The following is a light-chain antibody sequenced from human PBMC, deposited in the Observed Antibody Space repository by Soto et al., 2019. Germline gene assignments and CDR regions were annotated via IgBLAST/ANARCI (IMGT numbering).Light chain of an antibody. Sequence: DIQMTQSPSTLSASVGDRVTINCRASQSISSWLAWYQQKPGKAPNLLIYKASSLESGVPSRFSGSGSGTEFTLTISSRQPDDFATYYCQQYNSYPLTFGGGTKVEIK. J-gene: IGKJ4*01. CDR2: KAS. V-gene: IGKV1-5*03. CDR3: QQYNSYPLT. CDR1: QSISSW.